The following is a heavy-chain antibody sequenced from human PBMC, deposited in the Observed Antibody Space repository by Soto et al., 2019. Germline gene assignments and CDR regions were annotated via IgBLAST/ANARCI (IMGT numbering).Heavy chain of an antibody. CDR3: ARYCNNCDGRHLYYLDY. CDR1: GGSVSNGVYY. J-gene: IGHJ4*02. D-gene: IGHD2-8*01. CDR2: VYFTGTT. Sequence: PSETLSLTCTASGGSVSNGVYYWSWIRQPPGKGLEWIGNVYFTGTTIYNPSLKSRVTMSVDTYKDQFFLKLTSVTAADTAVYYCARYCNNCDGRHLYYLDYWGLGTLVTVSS. V-gene: IGHV4-61*08.